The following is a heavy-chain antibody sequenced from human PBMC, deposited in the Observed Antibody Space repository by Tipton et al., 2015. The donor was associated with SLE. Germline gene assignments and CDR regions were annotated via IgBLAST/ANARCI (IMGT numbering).Heavy chain of an antibody. Sequence: TLSLTCTVSGGSISGYYWSWVRQPAGKGLEWIGRIYTSASTNFNPSRKSRVTISIDTSRNQFSLKLSSVTAADTAVYYCARGLAMVRGDSMDYWGQGTLVTVSS. CDR3: ARGLAMVRGDSMDY. D-gene: IGHD3-10*01. J-gene: IGHJ4*02. V-gene: IGHV4-4*07. CDR2: IYTSAST. CDR1: GGSISGYY.